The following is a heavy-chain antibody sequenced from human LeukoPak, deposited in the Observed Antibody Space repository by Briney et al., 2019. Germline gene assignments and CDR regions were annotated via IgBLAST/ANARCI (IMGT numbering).Heavy chain of an antibody. V-gene: IGHV4-34*01. CDR3: ATTQGYCSGGSCLHTPNWFDP. D-gene: IGHD2-15*01. Sequence: SETLSLTCAVYGGSFSGYYWSWIRQPPGKGLEWIGEINHSGSTNYNPSLKSRVTISVDTSKNQFSLKLSSVTAADTAVYYCATTQGYCSGGSCLHTPNWFDPWGQGTLVTVSS. J-gene: IGHJ5*02. CDR1: GGSFSGYY. CDR2: INHSGST.